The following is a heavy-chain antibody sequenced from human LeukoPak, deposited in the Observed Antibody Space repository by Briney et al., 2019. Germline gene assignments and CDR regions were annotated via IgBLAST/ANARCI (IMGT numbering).Heavy chain of an antibody. CDR2: IKQDGSEK. J-gene: IGHJ4*02. D-gene: IGHD6-19*01. CDR1: GFTFSTYW. V-gene: IGHV3-7*03. CDR3: TRLGGSSGVDY. Sequence: PGGSLRLSCAASGFTFSTYWMSWVRQAPGKGLEWAANIKQDGSEKYYVDSVKGRFTISRDNAKNSLYLQMNSLRAEDTAVYYCTRLGGSSGVDYWGQGTLVTVSS.